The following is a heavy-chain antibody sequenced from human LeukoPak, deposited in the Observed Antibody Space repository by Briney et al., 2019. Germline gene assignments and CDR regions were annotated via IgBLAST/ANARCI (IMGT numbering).Heavy chain of an antibody. CDR1: GFTFSSYW. CDR3: ARQGGGDPRYYYYYGMDV. J-gene: IGHJ6*04. Sequence: AGGSLRLSCAASGFTFSSYWMHWVRQAPGKGLVWVSRINSDGSSTSYADSAKGRFTISRDNAKNTLYLQMNSLRAEDTAVYYCARQGGGDPRYYYYYGMDVWGKGTTVTVSS. D-gene: IGHD3-16*01. V-gene: IGHV3-74*01. CDR2: INSDGSST.